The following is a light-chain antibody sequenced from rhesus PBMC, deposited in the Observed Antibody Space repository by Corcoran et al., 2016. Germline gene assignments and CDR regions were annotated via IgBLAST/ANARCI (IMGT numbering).Light chain of an antibody. V-gene: IGKV1S12*01. CDR3: QHYYDNPYS. CDR2: AAS. J-gene: IGKJ2*01. CDR1: QNIYSN. Sequence: DIQMTQSPSALSASVGDRVTISCRASQNIYSNLAWYPQKPGKAPKLLIHAASSLQTGIPSRFSGSGSGTDFTLTISSMQPEDSAAYYCQHYYDNPYSFGQGTKVEIK.